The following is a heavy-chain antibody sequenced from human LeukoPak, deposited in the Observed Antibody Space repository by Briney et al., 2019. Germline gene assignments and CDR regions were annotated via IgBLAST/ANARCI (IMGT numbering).Heavy chain of an antibody. Sequence: ASVKVSCKASGNTFTIYYIHWVRQAPGQGLEWMGWISTYNGYTDFAQDFQGRVTMTTDTYTNTAYMQMRSLRSDDTAVYYCARSRCSGGTCYGLDYWGQGTLVTVSS. J-gene: IGHJ4*02. CDR2: ISTYNGYT. V-gene: IGHV1-18*04. D-gene: IGHD2-15*01. CDR3: ARSRCSGGTCYGLDY. CDR1: GNTFTIYY.